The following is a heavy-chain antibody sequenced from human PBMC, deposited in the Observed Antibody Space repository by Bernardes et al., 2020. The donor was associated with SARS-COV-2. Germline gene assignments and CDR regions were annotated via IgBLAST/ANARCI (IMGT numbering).Heavy chain of an antibody. Sequence: SESLSLTCSVSGELLSGYYWSWIRQSPGKGLEWLGEISPSGDTNYNPSLMSRVTISVDTSKNQFSLNLYSVTAADTAVFYCARGRSRNYYFDYWGQGALVTVSS. V-gene: IGHV4-34*01. CDR1: GELLSGYY. CDR3: ARGRSRNYYFDY. CDR2: ISPSGDT. J-gene: IGHJ4*02. D-gene: IGHD1-1*01.